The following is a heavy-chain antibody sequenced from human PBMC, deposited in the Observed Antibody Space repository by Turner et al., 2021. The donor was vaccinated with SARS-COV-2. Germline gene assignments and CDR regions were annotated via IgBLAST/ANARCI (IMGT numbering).Heavy chain of an antibody. D-gene: IGHD6-19*01. J-gene: IGHJ4*01. V-gene: IGHV3-30*18. CDR3: VKGGIGWSMEFAY. CDR2: ISYDGSNK. Sequence: QEKLVESGGGVVQPGRSLRLSCAASGFTFSNYGMCWVRQAPGKGLEWVSLISYDGSNKHYADSVKGRFTISRDNSKNTLFLQIDSLRAEDTAVYYCVKGGIGWSMEFAYWGHGTLVTVSS. CDR1: GFTFSNYG.